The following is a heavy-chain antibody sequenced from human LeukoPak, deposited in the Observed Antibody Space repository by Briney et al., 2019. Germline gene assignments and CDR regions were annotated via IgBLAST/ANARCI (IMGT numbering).Heavy chain of an antibody. Sequence: ASVKVSCKASGYTFTNYGISWVRQAPGQGLECMGWISAYNGNTKYVQKFQGRVTMTTDTSTSTAYMELRSLRSDDTAVYYCARDGIRGGNWFDPWGQGTLVTVSS. CDR2: ISAYNGNT. D-gene: IGHD5-18*01. CDR3: ARDGIRGGNWFDP. J-gene: IGHJ5*02. V-gene: IGHV1-18*01. CDR1: GYTFTNYG.